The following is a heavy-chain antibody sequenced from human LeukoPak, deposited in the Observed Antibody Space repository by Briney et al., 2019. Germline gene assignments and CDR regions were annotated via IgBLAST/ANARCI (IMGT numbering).Heavy chain of an antibody. D-gene: IGHD3-10*01. CDR3: AKSPRITMVRGVTPLYFDY. Sequence: PGGSLRLSCAASGFTFSSYAMSWVRQAPGKGLEWVSAISGSGGSTYYADSVKGRFTISRDNSKNTLYLQMNSLRAEDTAVYYCAKSPRITMVRGVTPLYFDYWGQGTLVTVSS. CDR2: ISGSGGST. V-gene: IGHV3-23*01. J-gene: IGHJ4*02. CDR1: GFTFSSYA.